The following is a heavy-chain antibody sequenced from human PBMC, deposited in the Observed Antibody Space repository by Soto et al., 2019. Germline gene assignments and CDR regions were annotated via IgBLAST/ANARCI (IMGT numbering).Heavy chain of an antibody. V-gene: IGHV4-39*01. Sequence: QLQLQESGPGLVKPSETLSLTCTVSDGSISRNNFYWGWIRQPPGKGLEWIVTMYYTGSTYYNPSLKSRLPTPEAPSSKMSPLNLFSVPPSDPAVFYCASPLLLPALTIGAFDSGAQGIVVPFS. CDR2: MYYTGST. D-gene: IGHD3-9*01. CDR1: DGSISRNNFY. J-gene: IGHJ3*01. CDR3: ASPLLLPALTIGAFDS.